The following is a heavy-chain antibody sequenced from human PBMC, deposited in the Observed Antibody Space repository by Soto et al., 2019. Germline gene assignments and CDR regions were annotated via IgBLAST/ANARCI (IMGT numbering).Heavy chain of an antibody. V-gene: IGHV3-21*01. CDR3: ARDGDYGDFGY. Sequence: GGSLRLSCAASGFTFSSYSMNWVRQAPGKGLEWVSSISSSSSYIYYADSVKGRFTISRDNAKNSRYLQMNSLRADDTAVYYCARDGDYGDFGYWGQGTLVTVSS. D-gene: IGHD4-17*01. J-gene: IGHJ4*02. CDR2: ISSSSSYI. CDR1: GFTFSSYS.